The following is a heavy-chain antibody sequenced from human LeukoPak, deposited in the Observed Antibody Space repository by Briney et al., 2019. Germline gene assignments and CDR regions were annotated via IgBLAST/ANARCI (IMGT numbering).Heavy chain of an antibody. CDR3: ARVLRYFDWLLVDY. Sequence: GASVKVSCKASGGTFSSDAISWVRQAPGQGLEWMGGIIPIFGTANYAQKFQGRVTITADESTSTAYMELSSLRSEDTAVYYCARVLRYFDWLLVDYWGQGTLVTVSS. J-gene: IGHJ4*02. CDR2: IIPIFGTA. CDR1: GGTFSSDA. D-gene: IGHD3-9*01. V-gene: IGHV1-69*13.